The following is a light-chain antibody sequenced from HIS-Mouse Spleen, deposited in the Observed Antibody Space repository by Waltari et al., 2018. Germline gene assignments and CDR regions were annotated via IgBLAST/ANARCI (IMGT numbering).Light chain of an antibody. CDR3: QQRSNWPLT. CDR1: QSVSSY. CDR2: DAS. Sequence: LTQSPATLSLSPGERATLSCRASQSVSSYLAWYQQKPGQAPRLLIYDASNRATGIPARFSGSGSGTDFTLTISSLEPEDFAVYYCQQRSNWPLTFGGGTKVEIK. V-gene: IGKV3-11*01. J-gene: IGKJ4*01.